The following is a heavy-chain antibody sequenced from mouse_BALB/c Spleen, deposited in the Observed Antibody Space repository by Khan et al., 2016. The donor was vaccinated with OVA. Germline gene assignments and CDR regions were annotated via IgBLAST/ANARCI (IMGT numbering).Heavy chain of an antibody. CDR1: GYSITSGYA. D-gene: IGHD2-4*01. V-gene: IGHV3-2*02. CDR3: ARKNYDGYAMDY. J-gene: IGHJ4*01. Sequence: VQLPESGPGLVKPSQSLSLTCTVTGYSITSGYAWNWIRQFPGNKLEWMGFISYSGSTSYNPSLRSRISITRDTSKNQFFLQLNSVTTEDTATYYCARKNYDGYAMDYWGQGTTVTVSS. CDR2: ISYSGST.